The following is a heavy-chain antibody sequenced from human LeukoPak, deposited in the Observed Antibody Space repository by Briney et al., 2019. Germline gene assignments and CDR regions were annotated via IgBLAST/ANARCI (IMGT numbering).Heavy chain of an antibody. CDR2: ISWNSGSI. D-gene: IGHD6-13*01. J-gene: IGHJ4*02. CDR1: GFTFDDYA. CDR3: AKDMSSQYSSSWYFDY. Sequence: GGSLRLSCAASGFTFDDYAMHWVRQAPGKGLEWVSGISWNSGSIGYADSVKGRFTIPRDNAKNSLYLQMNSLRAEDTALYYCAKDMSSQYSSSWYFDYWGQGTLVTVSS. V-gene: IGHV3-9*01.